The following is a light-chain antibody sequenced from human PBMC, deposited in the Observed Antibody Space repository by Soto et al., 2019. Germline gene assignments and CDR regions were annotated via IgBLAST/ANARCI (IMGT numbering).Light chain of an antibody. Sequence: QMTQSPSSLSASVGDRVTITCQASQSISSYLNWYQQKPGKAPKLLIYAASSLQSGVPSRFSGSGSGTDFTLTISSLQPEDFATYYCQQSYSTPWTFGQGTKVEIK. CDR3: QQSYSTPWT. CDR1: QSISSY. V-gene: IGKV1-39*01. CDR2: AAS. J-gene: IGKJ1*01.